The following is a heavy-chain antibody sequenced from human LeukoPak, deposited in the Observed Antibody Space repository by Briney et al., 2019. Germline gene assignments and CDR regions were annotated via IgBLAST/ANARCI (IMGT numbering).Heavy chain of an antibody. Sequence: GESLQISCKASGNSFTSYWIGWVRQMPGKGLEWMGIIYPGDSNTRYSPSFQGQVTISADKSISTAYLQWSSLKASDTAIYYCARLSGGSALRNDAFHIWGQGTMVTVSS. CDR3: ARLSGGSALRNDAFHI. J-gene: IGHJ3*02. CDR1: GNSFTSYW. D-gene: IGHD1-26*01. CDR2: IYPGDSNT. V-gene: IGHV5-51*01.